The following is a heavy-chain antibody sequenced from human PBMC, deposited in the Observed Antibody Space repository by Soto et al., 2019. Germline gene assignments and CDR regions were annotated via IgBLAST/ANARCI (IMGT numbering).Heavy chain of an antibody. V-gene: IGHV1-69*05. CDR2: ITPLLGAS. CDR3: ATDGQIPLFGVASAPYAMDV. D-gene: IGHD3-3*01. CDR1: GGTFSNLA. J-gene: IGHJ6*02. Sequence: QVRLVQSGAEVKKPGSSVNLSCKASGGTFSNLAINWVRQAPGQGLEWMGGITPLLGASDYAQKFQGRVSIISDESTTTVYMELRSLKSDDPAMYYCATDGQIPLFGVASAPYAMDVWGQGTTVTVSS.